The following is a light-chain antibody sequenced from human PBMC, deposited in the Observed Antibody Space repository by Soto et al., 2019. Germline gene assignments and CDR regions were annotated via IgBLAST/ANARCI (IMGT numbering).Light chain of an antibody. Sequence: EIVLTQSPATLSLSPGERATLSCRASQSVSSYLAWYQQKPGQAPRLLIYDASNRATGIPARFSGSGSGTEFTLTITSLQSEDFAVYYCQQYNKWRTFGQGTKVDI. CDR2: DAS. CDR3: QQYNKWRT. CDR1: QSVSSY. V-gene: IGKV3D-15*01. J-gene: IGKJ1*01.